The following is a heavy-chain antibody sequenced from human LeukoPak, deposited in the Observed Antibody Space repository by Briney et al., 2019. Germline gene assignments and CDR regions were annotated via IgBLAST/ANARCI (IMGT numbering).Heavy chain of an antibody. D-gene: IGHD3-22*01. CDR3: ARYYYDSSGYSL. Sequence: ASVKVSCKASGGTFSSYAISWVRQAPGQGLEWMGGIIPIFGTANYAQKFQGRVTITADESTSTAYMELSSLRSEDTALYYCARYYYDSSGYSLWGQGTLVTVSS. V-gene: IGHV1-69*13. CDR2: IIPIFGTA. J-gene: IGHJ4*02. CDR1: GGTFSSYA.